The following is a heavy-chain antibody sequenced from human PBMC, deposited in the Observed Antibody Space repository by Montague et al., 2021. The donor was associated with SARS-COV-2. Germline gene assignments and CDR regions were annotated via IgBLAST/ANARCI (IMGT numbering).Heavy chain of an antibody. V-gene: IGHV4-39*01. CDR1: GGTISTDNLYWY. CDR3: ARHVSNLRAAVDYLDY. CDR2: IFHNWDS. D-gene: IGHD5/OR15-5a*01. Sequence: SETLSLTCLVSGGTISTDNLYWYWAWIRQPPGKVLEWIGSIFHNWDSYYNPSLNTRVTISIDTSRNHFSLSLTSVTAPDTTVYYCARHVSNLRAAVDYLDYWGQGTPVTVS. J-gene: IGHJ4*02.